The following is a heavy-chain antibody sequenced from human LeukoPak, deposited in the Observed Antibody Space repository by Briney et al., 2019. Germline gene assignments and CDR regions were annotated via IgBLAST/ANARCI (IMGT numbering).Heavy chain of an antibody. CDR1: GFTFSSYE. J-gene: IGHJ4*02. CDR3: ARDPRRGYFDY. CDR2: ISSSGSTI. Sequence: GGSLRLSCAASGFTFSSYEMNWVRQAPGKGLEWVSYISSSGSTIYYADSVKGRFTISRDNAKNSLYLQMNSLRAEDTAVYYCARDPRRGYFDYWGQGTLVTVSS. V-gene: IGHV3-48*03. D-gene: IGHD1-14*01.